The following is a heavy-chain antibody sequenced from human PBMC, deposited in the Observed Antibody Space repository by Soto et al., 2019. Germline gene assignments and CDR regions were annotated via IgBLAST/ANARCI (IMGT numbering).Heavy chain of an antibody. Sequence: AETLSLTSAVSGGSSSSSNWWSFVRQPPGKGLEWIGEIYHSGSTNYNPSLKSRVTISVDKSKNQFSLKLSSVTAADTAVYYCARDGYNWNYVGGYYYYGMDVWGQGTTVTVSS. V-gene: IGHV4-4*02. D-gene: IGHD1-7*01. CDR1: GGSSSSSNW. CDR3: ARDGYNWNYVGGYYYYGMDV. CDR2: IYHSGST. J-gene: IGHJ6*02.